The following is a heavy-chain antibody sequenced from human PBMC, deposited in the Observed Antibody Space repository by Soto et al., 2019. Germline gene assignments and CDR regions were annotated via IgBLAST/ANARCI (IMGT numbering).Heavy chain of an antibody. D-gene: IGHD3-10*01. CDR2: IYYSGST. J-gene: IGHJ4*02. CDR3: ARDKKGAGYYFDY. Sequence: QVQLQESGPGLVKPSQTLSLTCTVSGGSISSGGYYWSWIRQHPGKGLEWIGYIYYSGSTYYNPSLKSRVTISVHTSKNQFSLKLSSVTAADTAVYYCARDKKGAGYYFDYWGQGTLVTVSS. V-gene: IGHV4-31*03. CDR1: GGSISSGGYY.